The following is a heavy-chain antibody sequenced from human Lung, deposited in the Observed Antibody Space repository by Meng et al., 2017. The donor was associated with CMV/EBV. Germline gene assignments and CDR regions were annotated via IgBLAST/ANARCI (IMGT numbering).Heavy chain of an antibody. Sequence: XVSXXVSGYSFTSYWIGWVRQMPGKGLEWMGIIYPGDSDTGYSPSFQGQVTMSADKSTTTAYLQWSSLKASDTAIYYCARQAVAGTGGFDYWGQGTLVTVSS. D-gene: IGHD6-19*01. CDR3: ARQAVAGTGGFDY. CDR1: GYSFTSYW. J-gene: IGHJ4*02. V-gene: IGHV5-51*01. CDR2: IYPGDSDT.